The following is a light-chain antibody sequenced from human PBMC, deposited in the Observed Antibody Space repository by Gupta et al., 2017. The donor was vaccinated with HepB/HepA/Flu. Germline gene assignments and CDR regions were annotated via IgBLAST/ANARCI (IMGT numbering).Light chain of an antibody. Sequence: IQMTQAPSSLSSSVGDRVTITCRASQGISSWLAWYQQKPGKAPKLLIYDASSWETGVPSRFSGSGSGTDFTLTISSLQPEDFATYYCQQGNSFPWTFGQGTKVEIK. CDR3: QQGNSFPWT. V-gene: IGKV1-12*02. J-gene: IGKJ1*01. CDR2: DAS. CDR1: QGISSW.